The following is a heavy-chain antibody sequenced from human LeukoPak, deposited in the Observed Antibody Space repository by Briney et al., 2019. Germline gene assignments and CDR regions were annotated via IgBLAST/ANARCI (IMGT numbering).Heavy chain of an antibody. Sequence: PGVSLKISCKGSGYSFSDYWIASVRQMPGKGLDLMGIFYPGGSDTRYRPSFQGQVTISADKSISTAYLQWSNLRPSDPAMYYCARLHGDYAYFQPWGQGTLVTVSS. CDR3: ARLHGDYAYFQP. D-gene: IGHD4-17*01. V-gene: IGHV5-51*01. J-gene: IGHJ1*01. CDR2: FYPGGSDT. CDR1: GYSFSDYW.